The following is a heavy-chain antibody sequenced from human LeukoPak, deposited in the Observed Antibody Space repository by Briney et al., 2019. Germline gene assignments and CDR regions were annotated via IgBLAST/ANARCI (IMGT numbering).Heavy chain of an antibody. CDR1: GFTFSDTW. D-gene: IGHD2/OR15-2a*01. CDR2: IRSDGSDT. CDR3: ARDWFHAIDY. Sequence: GGSLRLSCAASGFTFSDTWVHWVRQAPGKGLVWVSRIRSDGSDTRYAESVKGRFTISGDNAKNTLYLQMNSLRAEDTAVYYCARDWFHAIDYWGQGTLVTVSS. J-gene: IGHJ4*02. V-gene: IGHV3-74*01.